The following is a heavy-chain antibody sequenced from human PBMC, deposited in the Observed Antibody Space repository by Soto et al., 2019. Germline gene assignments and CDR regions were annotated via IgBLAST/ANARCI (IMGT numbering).Heavy chain of an antibody. CDR3: ARAVRSLLYYYMDV. Sequence: SETLSLTCAVYGGSLSGYYWSWIRQPPGKGLGWIGEINHSGSTNYNPSLKSRVTISVDTSKNQFSLKLSSVTAADTAVYYCARAVRSLLYYYMDVWGKGTTATVSS. CDR1: GGSLSGYY. V-gene: IGHV4-34*01. J-gene: IGHJ6*03. CDR2: INHSGST. D-gene: IGHD6-6*01.